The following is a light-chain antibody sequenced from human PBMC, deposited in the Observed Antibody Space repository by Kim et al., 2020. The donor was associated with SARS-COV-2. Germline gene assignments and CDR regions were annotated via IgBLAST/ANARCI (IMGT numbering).Light chain of an antibody. V-gene: IGKV1-39*01. CDR2: AAS. CDR3: QHSFSAPFS. CDR1: QIINSY. J-gene: IGKJ2*01. Sequence: DIQMTQSPSSLSASVGDRVTITCRTSQIINSYLNWYQQKPGKAPKLLIYAASSLRNGVPRRFSGGGSGTDFTLTISSLQPDDFATYYCQHSFSAPFSFGQGTKLEI.